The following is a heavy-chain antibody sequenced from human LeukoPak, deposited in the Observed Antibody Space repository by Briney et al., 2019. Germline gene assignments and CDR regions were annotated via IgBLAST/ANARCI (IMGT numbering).Heavy chain of an antibody. CDR3: AKGGVVVVVPAAKGGFDY. J-gene: IGHJ4*02. V-gene: IGHV3-23*01. CDR2: ISGSGGST. D-gene: IGHD2-2*01. CDR1: GFTFSDYY. Sequence: GGSLRLSCAASGFTFSDYYMSWVRQAPGKGLEWVSAISGSGGSTYYADSVKGRFTISRDNSKNTLYLQMNSLRAEDTAVYYCAKGGVVVVVPAAKGGFDYWGQGTLVTVSS.